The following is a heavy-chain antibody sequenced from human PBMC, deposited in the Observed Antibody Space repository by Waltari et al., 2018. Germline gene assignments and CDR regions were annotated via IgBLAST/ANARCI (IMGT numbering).Heavy chain of an antibody. V-gene: IGHV3-23*01. D-gene: IGHD6-19*01. Sequence: EVQLLESGGGLVQPGGSLRLSCAASGFTFSSYAMTWVRQAPGTGVEWVSAISGRGGSTYYADSVKGRFTISRDNSKNTLYLQMNSLRAEDTAVYYCAKETGYSSGQFDYWGQGTLVTVSS. CDR3: AKETGYSSGQFDY. J-gene: IGHJ4*02. CDR2: ISGRGGST. CDR1: GFTFSSYA.